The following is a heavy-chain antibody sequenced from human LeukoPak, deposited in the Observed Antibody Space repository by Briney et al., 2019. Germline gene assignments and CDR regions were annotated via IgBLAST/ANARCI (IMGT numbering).Heavy chain of an antibody. CDR2: IYSGGTT. V-gene: IGHV3-66*01. CDR3: ASKLTSGY. Sequence: GGSLRLSCVVSGFTVTSNYMSWVRQTPGKGLEWVSVIYSGGTTNYADSVKGRFTVYRDNSKNTLYLQMNSLRAEDTAVYYCASKLTSGYWGQGTLVTVSS. D-gene: IGHD4-17*01. J-gene: IGHJ4*02. CDR1: GFTVTSNY.